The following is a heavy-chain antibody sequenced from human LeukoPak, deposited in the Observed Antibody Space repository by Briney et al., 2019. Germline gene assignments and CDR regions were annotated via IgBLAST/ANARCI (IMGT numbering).Heavy chain of an antibody. D-gene: IGHD4/OR15-4a*01. Sequence: SETLSLTCTVSAASISSSSHHWGWIRQSPGKGLEWIGSVYYGRTTYYSPSLDSRVTISLDTSANQFSLQLNSATAADTAVYYCVRHDGRGGATMGAFDSWGQGSLVTVSS. CDR1: AASISSSSHH. CDR2: VYYGRTT. CDR3: VRHDGRGGATMGAFDS. J-gene: IGHJ5*01. V-gene: IGHV4-39*01.